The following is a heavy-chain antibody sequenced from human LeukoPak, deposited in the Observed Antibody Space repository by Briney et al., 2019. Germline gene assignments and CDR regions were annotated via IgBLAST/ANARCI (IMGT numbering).Heavy chain of an antibody. Sequence: PGVSLRLSCAASGFTFSSYWMSWVRQAPGKGLEWVANIKQDGSEKYYVDSVKGRFTISRDNAKNSLYLQMNSLRVEDTAVYYCAKSKEDCCGSFDPWGQGTLVTVSS. CDR1: GFTFSSYW. CDR2: IKQDGSEK. D-gene: IGHD2-15*01. J-gene: IGHJ5*02. V-gene: IGHV3-7*03. CDR3: AKSKEDCCGSFDP.